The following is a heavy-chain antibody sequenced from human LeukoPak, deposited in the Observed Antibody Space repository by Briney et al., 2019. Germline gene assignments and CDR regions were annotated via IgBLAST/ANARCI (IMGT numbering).Heavy chain of an antibody. J-gene: IGHJ4*02. Sequence: GGSLRLSCAASGFTFSNYAMSWVRQAPGEGLAWVSTISGSGGSTYYADSVKGRFTISRDNSKNTLYLQMNSLRAEDTAVYYCAKGSYYDTQYYFDYWGQGTLVTVSS. CDR2: ISGSGGST. D-gene: IGHD3-22*01. V-gene: IGHV3-23*01. CDR1: GFTFSNYA. CDR3: AKGSYYDTQYYFDY.